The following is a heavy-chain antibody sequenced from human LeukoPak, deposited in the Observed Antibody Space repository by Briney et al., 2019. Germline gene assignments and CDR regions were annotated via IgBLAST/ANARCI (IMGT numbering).Heavy chain of an antibody. J-gene: IGHJ4*02. CDR1: GFTFDDYA. Sequence: GGSLRLSCAASGFTFDDYAMHWVRQAPGKGLEWVSGISWNSGSIGYADSVKGRFTISRDNAKNSLYLQMNSLRAEDTAVYYCAKDQRYSYGPPWVPDYWGRGTLVTVSS. D-gene: IGHD5-18*01. CDR3: AKDQRYSYGPPWVPDY. V-gene: IGHV3-9*01. CDR2: ISWNSGSI.